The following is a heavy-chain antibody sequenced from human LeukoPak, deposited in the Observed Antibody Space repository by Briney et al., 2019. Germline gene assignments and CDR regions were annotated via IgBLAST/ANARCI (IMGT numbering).Heavy chain of an antibody. CDR2: INHSGST. CDR3: ARGRYFDWFDY. CDR1: GGSFSGYY. J-gene: IGHJ4*02. D-gene: IGHD3-9*01. Sequence: SETLSHTCAVYGGSFSGYYWSWIRQPPGKGLEWIGEINHSGSTNYNPSLKSRVTISVDTSKNQFSLKLSSVTAADTAVYYCARGRYFDWFDYWGQGTLVTVSS. V-gene: IGHV4-34*01.